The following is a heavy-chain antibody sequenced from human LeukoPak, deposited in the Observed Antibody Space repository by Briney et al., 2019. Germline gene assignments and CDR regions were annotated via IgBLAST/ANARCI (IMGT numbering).Heavy chain of an antibody. D-gene: IGHD3-9*01. CDR3: ARDPLRYLRVGHYDY. CDR1: GFTFSNSA. Sequence: GGSLRLSCAASGFTFSNSAMNWVRQVPGKGLEWVSSIDYDSSHIYYAASVRGRFTISRDNDRNSVCLQMNSLRVEDTAVYYCARDPLRYLRVGHYDYWGQGTLVAVSS. CDR2: IDYDSSHI. V-gene: IGHV3-21*01. J-gene: IGHJ4*02.